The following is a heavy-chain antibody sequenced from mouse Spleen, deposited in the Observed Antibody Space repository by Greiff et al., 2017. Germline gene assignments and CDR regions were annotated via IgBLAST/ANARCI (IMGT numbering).Heavy chain of an antibody. D-gene: IGHD1-1*01. V-gene: IGHV14-4*02. CDR2: IDPENGDT. CDR3: NAQFITTVAYFDY. Sequence: EVHLVESGAELVRSGASVKLSCTASGFNIKDYYMHWVKQRTEQGLEWIGWIDPENGDTEYAPKFQGKATMTADTSSNTAYLQLSSLTSEDTAVYYCNAQFITTVAYFDYWGQGTTLTVSS. CDR1: GFNIKDYY. J-gene: IGHJ2*01.